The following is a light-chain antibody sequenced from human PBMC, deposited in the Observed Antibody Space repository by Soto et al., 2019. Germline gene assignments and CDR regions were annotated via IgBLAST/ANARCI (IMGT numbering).Light chain of an antibody. CDR1: QNIDNK. J-gene: IGKJ2*01. V-gene: IGKV3-15*01. Sequence: EIVLTQSPVTLSVSPGERATLSCRTNQNIDNKLAWYQQKPGQTHRLLIFAASTRATDIAARFSGSGSGTEFTLTISSLQSDDFAVYYCQHYYNWPQYTFGQGTKLEIE. CDR2: AAS. CDR3: QHYYNWPQYT.